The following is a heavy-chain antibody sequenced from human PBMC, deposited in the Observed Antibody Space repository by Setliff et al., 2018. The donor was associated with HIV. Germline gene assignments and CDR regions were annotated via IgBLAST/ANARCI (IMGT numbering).Heavy chain of an antibody. Sequence: PSETLSLTCAVFGGSFSGYYWSWIRQPPGKGLEWIGEINHSGSTDYNPSLKSRVTISVDTSKNQFSLNLSSVTAADTAVYYCAREGGSSGYCGYFDYWGQGTLVTVSS. CDR3: AREGGSSGYCGYFDY. CDR1: GGSFSGYY. CDR2: INHSGST. J-gene: IGHJ4*02. D-gene: IGHD3-22*01. V-gene: IGHV4-34*01.